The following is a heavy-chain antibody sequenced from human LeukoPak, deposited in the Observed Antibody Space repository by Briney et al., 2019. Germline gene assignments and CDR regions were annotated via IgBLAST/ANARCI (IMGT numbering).Heavy chain of an antibody. Sequence: GGSLRLSCAASGFTFGSHAMSWVRQAPGKGLEWVSTISASGGSTYNADSVKSRFTISRDNSKNTLYLQMNSLRGEDTAIYYCAKDVRGSSWYCPDYWGQGTLVTVSS. CDR2: ISASGGST. CDR1: GFTFGSHA. CDR3: AKDVRGSSWYCPDY. J-gene: IGHJ4*02. V-gene: IGHV3-23*01. D-gene: IGHD6-13*01.